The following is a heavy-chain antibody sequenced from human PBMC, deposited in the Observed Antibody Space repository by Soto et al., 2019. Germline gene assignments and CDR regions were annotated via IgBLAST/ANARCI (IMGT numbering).Heavy chain of an antibody. CDR2: IYYSGNT. D-gene: IGHD6-6*01. CDR3: QRGARTAARLKFDP. Sequence: SETLSLTCTLSVASIVSNGYYWSFSRHHPGKGLEWIGNIYYSGNTNYNPSLTSRVSMSVDTSKNQFSLKLSPLTAAHTAVYYCQRGARTAARLKFDPWGQGILVTVYS. V-gene: IGHV4-31*03. CDR1: VASIVSNGYY. J-gene: IGHJ5*02.